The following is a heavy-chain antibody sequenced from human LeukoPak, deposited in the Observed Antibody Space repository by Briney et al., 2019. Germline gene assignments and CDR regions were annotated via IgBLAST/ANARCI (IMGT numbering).Heavy chain of an antibody. J-gene: IGHJ4*02. CDR3: TTDRYSQYYFDY. V-gene: IGHV3-15*01. CDR2: IKSKTDGGTT. CDR1: GFTFSNAW. Sequence: GGSLRLSCAASGFTFSNAWMSWVRQAPGKGLEWVGRIKSKTDGGTTDYAAPVKGRFTISRDGSKNTLYLQMNSLKTEDTAVYYCTTDRYSQYYFDYWGQGTLVTVSS. D-gene: IGHD5-12*01.